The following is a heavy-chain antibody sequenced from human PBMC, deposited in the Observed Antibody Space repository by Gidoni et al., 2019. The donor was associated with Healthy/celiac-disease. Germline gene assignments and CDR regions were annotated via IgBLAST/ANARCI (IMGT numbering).Heavy chain of an antibody. CDR3: ARDHLRRKAHFDY. V-gene: IGHV1-69*04. Sequence: QVQLVQSGAEVKKPGSSVKVSCKASGGTFSSYAISWVRQAPGQGLEWMGRIIPILGIANYAQKFQGRVTITADKSTSTAYMELSSLRSEDTAVYYCARDHLRRKAHFDYWGQGTLVTISS. CDR2: IIPILGIA. J-gene: IGHJ4*02. CDR1: GGTFSSYA. D-gene: IGHD4-17*01.